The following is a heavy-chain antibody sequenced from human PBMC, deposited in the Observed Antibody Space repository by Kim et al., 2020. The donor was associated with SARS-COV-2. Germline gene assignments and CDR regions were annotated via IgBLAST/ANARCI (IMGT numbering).Heavy chain of an antibody. V-gene: IGHV3-74*03. CDR3: TRNWSYASDV. J-gene: IGHJ3*01. Sequence: STTYADSVRGRFAISRDNAKNTLYLQMNSLRAEDTAVYYCTRNWSYASDVWGQGTMVTVSS. CDR2: ST.